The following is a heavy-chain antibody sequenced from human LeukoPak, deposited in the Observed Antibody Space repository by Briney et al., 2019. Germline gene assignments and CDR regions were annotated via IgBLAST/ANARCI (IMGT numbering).Heavy chain of an antibody. CDR1: GYTFTGYY. D-gene: IGHD3-3*01. CDR3: ARASKRGYHTXXXDY. CDR2: INPNSGGT. V-gene: IGHV1-2*02. J-gene: IGHJ4*02. Sequence: LRASVKVSCKASGYTFTGYYMHWVRQAPGQGLEWMGWINPNSGGTNYAQKFQGRVTMTRDTSISTAYMELSRLRSDDTAVYYCARASKRGYHTXXXDYWGQGTLVTVSS.